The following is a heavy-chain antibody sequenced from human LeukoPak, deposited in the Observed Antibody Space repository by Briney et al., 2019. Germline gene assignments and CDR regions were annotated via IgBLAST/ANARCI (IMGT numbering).Heavy chain of an antibody. CDR2: INHSGST. V-gene: IGHV4-34*01. CDR3: ARVSDYGSGSYQFDY. Sequence: SETLSLTCAVYGGSFSGYYWSWIRQPPGKGLEWIGEINHSGSTNYNPSPTSRVTISVDTSKNQFSLKLSSVTAADTALYYCARVSDYGSGSYQFDYWGQGTLVTVSS. CDR1: GGSFSGYY. J-gene: IGHJ4*02. D-gene: IGHD3-10*01.